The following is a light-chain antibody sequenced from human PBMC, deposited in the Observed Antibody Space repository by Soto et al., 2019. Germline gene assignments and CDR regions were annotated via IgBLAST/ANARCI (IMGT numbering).Light chain of an antibody. CDR3: LQHNSFPRA. Sequence: DIQMTQSPPSLSASVGDRVTITCRASQAIGNDLGWYQQKPGKAPNRLIYSASRLQSGAPSRFSGSGSGTEFTLTISSLQPEDFATYYCLQHNSFPRAFGAGTKVDIK. CDR1: QAIGND. CDR2: SAS. V-gene: IGKV1-17*01. J-gene: IGKJ4*01.